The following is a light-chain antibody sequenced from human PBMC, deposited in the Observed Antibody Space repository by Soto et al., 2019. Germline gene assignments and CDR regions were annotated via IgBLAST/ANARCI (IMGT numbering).Light chain of an antibody. CDR3: QQTYSTPWT. CDR1: QSVSSY. J-gene: IGKJ1*01. Sequence: DIQMTQSPSSLSASVGDRVTITCRASQSVSSYLNWFQQKPGKAPKLLISVASSLQSGVPSRFRGSGSGTDFTLTISSLQPEDFATYYCQQTYSTPWTFGQGTKVEIK. V-gene: IGKV1-39*01. CDR2: VAS.